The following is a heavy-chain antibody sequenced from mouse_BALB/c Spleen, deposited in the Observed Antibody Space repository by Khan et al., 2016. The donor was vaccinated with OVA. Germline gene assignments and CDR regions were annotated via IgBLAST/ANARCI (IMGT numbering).Heavy chain of an antibody. CDR3: VIKSDNYDVTY. Sequence: QVQLKQSGPGLLQPSQSLSITCTVSGFSLTTYGVHRVRQSPGKGLEWLGLIWSGGNTDYNAAFISRLSISKDNSKSPAFFKMNSLQSDDTAIYDYVIKSDNYDVTYWGQGTLVTVSA. CDR2: IWSGGNT. CDR1: GFSLTTYG. V-gene: IGHV2-4-1*01. J-gene: IGHJ3*01. D-gene: IGHD2-12*01.